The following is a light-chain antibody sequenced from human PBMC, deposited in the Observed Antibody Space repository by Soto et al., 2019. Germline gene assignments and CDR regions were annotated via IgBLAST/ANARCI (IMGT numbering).Light chain of an antibody. Sequence: EIVLTQSPGTLSLSPGERATLSCRASQSVSGSYLAWYQQKPGQAPRLLIYGASNRDTGIPDRFSGSGSKTDFTLTISRLESEDLAVYYCQQYGSPPQTFGQGTKLEIK. CDR2: GAS. J-gene: IGKJ2*01. CDR3: QQYGSPPQT. V-gene: IGKV3-20*01. CDR1: QSVSGSY.